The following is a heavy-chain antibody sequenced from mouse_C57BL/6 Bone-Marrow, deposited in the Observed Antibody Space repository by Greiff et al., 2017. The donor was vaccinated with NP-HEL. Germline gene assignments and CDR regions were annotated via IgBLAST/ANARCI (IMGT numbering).Heavy chain of an antibody. V-gene: IGHV7-1*01. J-gene: IGHJ4*01. CDR3: ARDGPYSYAMDY. Sequence: EVQGVESGGGLVQSGRSLRLSCATSGFTFSDFYMEWVRQAPGKGLEWIAASRNKANDYTTEYSASVKGRFIVSRDTSQSILYLQMNALRAEDTAIYYCARDGPYSYAMDYWGQGTSVTVSS. CDR2: SRNKANDYTT. CDR1: GFTFSDFY.